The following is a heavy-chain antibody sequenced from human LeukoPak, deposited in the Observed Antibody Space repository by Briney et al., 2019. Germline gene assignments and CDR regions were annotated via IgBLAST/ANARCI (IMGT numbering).Heavy chain of an antibody. J-gene: IGHJ4*02. CDR1: GGTFSSYA. V-gene: IGHV1-69*06. D-gene: IGHD6-19*01. CDR2: IIPIFGTA. CDR3: ARGLVIFGRLSSSGWYDY. Sequence: ASVKVSCKASGGTFSSYAISWVRQAPGQGLEWMGGIIPIFGTANYAQKFQGRVTITADKSTSTAYMELSSLRSEDTAVYYCARGLVIFGRLSSSGWYDYWGQGTLVTVSS.